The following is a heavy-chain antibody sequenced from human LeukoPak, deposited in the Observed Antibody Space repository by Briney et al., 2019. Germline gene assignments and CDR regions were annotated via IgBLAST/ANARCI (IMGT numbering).Heavy chain of an antibody. CDR3: AKSHLPNSYSGTYYCDY. Sequence: GGSLRLSGAASGFTFSSYGMHWVRQAPAKGRECVAFIRYDESKTFYGDSVKGRFTVSRDNSKNTLYLQMNSLRAEDTAVYYCAKSHLPNSYSGTYYCDYWGQGTQVTVSS. V-gene: IGHV3-30*02. D-gene: IGHD1-26*01. CDR1: GFTFSSYG. J-gene: IGHJ4*02. CDR2: IRYDESKT.